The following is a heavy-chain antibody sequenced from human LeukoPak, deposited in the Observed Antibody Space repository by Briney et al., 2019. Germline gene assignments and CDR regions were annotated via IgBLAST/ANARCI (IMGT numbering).Heavy chain of an antibody. Sequence: PSETLSLTCTVSGASISSYYWSWVRQPPGKGLEWIGEIYHSGSTNYNPSLKSRVTISVDMSKNQFSLKLSSVTAADTAVYYCARARGDYYDSSGYYSAFDYWGQGTLVTVSS. CDR2: IYHSGST. D-gene: IGHD3-22*01. CDR3: ARARGDYYDSSGYYSAFDY. V-gene: IGHV4-34*01. CDR1: GASISSYY. J-gene: IGHJ4*02.